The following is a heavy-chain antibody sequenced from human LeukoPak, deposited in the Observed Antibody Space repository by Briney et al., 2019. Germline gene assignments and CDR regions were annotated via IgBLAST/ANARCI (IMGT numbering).Heavy chain of an antibody. CDR3: ATAYRYSSGWRRDAYFDY. J-gene: IGHJ4*02. Sequence: ASVKVSCKVSGYTLTELSMHWVRQAPGKGLEWMGGFDPEDGETIYAQTFQGRVTMTEDTSTDTAYMELSSLRSEDTAVYYCATAYRYSSGWRRDAYFDYWGQGTLVTVSS. D-gene: IGHD6-19*01. CDR1: GYTLTELS. V-gene: IGHV1-24*01. CDR2: FDPEDGET.